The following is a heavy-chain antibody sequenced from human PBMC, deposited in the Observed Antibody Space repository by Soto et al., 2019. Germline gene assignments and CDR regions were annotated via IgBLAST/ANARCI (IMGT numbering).Heavy chain of an antibody. Sequence: SVKVSCKASGGTFNTYAISWVRQAPGQGLEWMGGIIPIFNTPNYAQRFQGRVTITADESTSTAYMELSSLSSEDTAVYYCARDPVSGLFYDSSGYFGYWGQGTLVTVSS. V-gene: IGHV1-69*13. J-gene: IGHJ4*02. CDR3: ARDPVSGLFYDSSGYFGY. CDR1: GGTFNTYA. CDR2: IIPIFNTP. D-gene: IGHD3-22*01.